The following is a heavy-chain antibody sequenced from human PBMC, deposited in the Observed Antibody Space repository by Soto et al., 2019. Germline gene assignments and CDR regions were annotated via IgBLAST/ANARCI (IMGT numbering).Heavy chain of an antibody. CDR1: GFTLSTYW. CDR2: IKTDGTYA. V-gene: IGHV3-74*01. D-gene: IGHD3-22*01. Sequence: EVQLGESGGDLVQPGGSLRLSCAASGFTLSTYWMHWVRQAPGKGLLWVSRIKTDGTYATYADSVKGRFTISRDNAKNTLYLQMNSLRVEDAAVHYCAAGGSGYYANWGQGTLVTVSS. CDR3: AAGGSGYYAN. J-gene: IGHJ4*02.